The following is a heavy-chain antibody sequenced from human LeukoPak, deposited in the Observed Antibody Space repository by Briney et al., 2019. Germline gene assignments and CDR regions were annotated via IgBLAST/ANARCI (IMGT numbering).Heavy chain of an antibody. V-gene: IGHV4-34*01. Sequence: SETLSLTCAVDGGSFSGYYWSWIRQPPGKGLEWIGEINHSGSTNYNPSLKSRVTISVDTSKNQLSLKLNSATAADTTVYYCVRGFSGVVGDYWGQGTLVTVSS. CDR1: GGSFSGYY. D-gene: IGHD3-10*01. CDR2: INHSGST. J-gene: IGHJ4*02. CDR3: VRGFSGVVGDY.